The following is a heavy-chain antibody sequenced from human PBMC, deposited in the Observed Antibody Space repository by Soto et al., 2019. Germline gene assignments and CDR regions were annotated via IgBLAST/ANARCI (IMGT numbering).Heavy chain of an antibody. Sequence: GESLKLSCKASGYTFATSWIGWVRQMPGKGLQWMGIVYPADSETKYSPSFQGQVTISGDKSITTAYLQWSSQKASDTAVYYCARHLKSGRGKHCYYGMVVSGPGAPVTVST. V-gene: IGHV5-51*01. CDR2: VYPADSET. CDR1: GYTFATSW. D-gene: IGHD5-12*01. CDR3: ARHLKSGRGKHCYYGMVV. J-gene: IGHJ6*01.